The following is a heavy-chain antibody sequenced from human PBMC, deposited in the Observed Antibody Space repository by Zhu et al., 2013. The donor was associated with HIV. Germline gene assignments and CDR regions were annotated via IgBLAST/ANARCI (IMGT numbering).Heavy chain of an antibody. J-gene: IGHJ5*02. Sequence: QVQLVQSGAEVKKPGASVKLSCKTSGYTFTGYYIHWVRQAPGQGLEWMGWINPNSGGTNFAQKFQGRVTMTRDTSISTAYMELSLLRSDDTAMYYCARAPADTGYNWFDPWGLGTLVTVSS. V-gene: IGHV1-2*02. CDR1: GYTFTGYY. CDR3: ARAPADTGYNWFDP. CDR2: INPNSGGT. D-gene: IGHD2-2*01.